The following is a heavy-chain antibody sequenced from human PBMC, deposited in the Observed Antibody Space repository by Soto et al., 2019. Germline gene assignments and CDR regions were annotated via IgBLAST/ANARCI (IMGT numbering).Heavy chain of an antibody. CDR3: GRSYYNAMDV. J-gene: IGHJ6*02. Sequence: PGGSLRLSCAASGFTFSGYWIHWVRQAPGKGLVWVSLTNTDGSSTTYADSVKGRFTISRDNAKNTLYLQLNSLRAEDTAVYYRGRSYYNAMDVWGQGTTVTVSS. CDR1: GFTFSGYW. CDR2: TNTDGSST. V-gene: IGHV3-74*01.